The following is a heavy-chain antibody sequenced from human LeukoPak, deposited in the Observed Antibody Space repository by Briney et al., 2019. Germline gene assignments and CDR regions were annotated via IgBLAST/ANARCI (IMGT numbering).Heavy chain of an antibody. V-gene: IGHV3-23*01. CDR2: ISGSGGST. Sequence: GGSLRLSCAASGFTFSSYAMSWVRQAPGKGLEWVSAISGSGGSTYYADSVKGRFTISRDNSKNTLYLQMNSLRAEDTAVYYCAKDPEIGEIYYGFWSGSKQGYFDYWGQGTLVTVCS. J-gene: IGHJ4*02. D-gene: IGHD3-3*01. CDR3: AKDPEIGEIYYGFWSGSKQGYFDY. CDR1: GFTFSSYA.